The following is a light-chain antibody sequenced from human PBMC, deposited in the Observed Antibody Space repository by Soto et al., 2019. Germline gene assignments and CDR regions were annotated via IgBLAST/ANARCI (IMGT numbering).Light chain of an antibody. V-gene: IGKV1-5*01. J-gene: IGKJ1*01. Sequence: DIQITQSPSTLSPSVGDRVTITCRASLSIATWLAWYQQKPGKAPKVLIYDASTLESVVPSRFRGSGFGTELTPTLSSLKPDDFATYYCHPYSTFSRTSGQGTTVEIK. CDR1: LSIATW. CDR3: HPYSTFSRT. CDR2: DAS.